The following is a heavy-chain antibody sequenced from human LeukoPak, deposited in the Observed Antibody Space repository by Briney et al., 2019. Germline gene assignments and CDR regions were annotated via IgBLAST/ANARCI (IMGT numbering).Heavy chain of an antibody. Sequence: PSETLSLTCAVCGYSISSGYYWGWLRQPPGKGLELIGRIYHSGSTFYSPSVRSLLTLSVHSYKNHLSLKQSPVTAADTPVLYFAIGRDGYVVGPDFDYWGQGTLVTVSS. CDR1: GYSISSGYY. CDR3: AIGRDGYVVGPDFDY. J-gene: IGHJ4*02. CDR2: IYHSGST. V-gene: IGHV4-38-2*01. D-gene: IGHD5-24*01.